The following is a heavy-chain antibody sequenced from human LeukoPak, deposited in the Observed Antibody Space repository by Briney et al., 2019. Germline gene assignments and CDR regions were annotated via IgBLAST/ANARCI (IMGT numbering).Heavy chain of an antibody. Sequence: GGSLRLSCAASGFTFSTYAMSWVRQAPGKGLEWVSVISGSGASIYHADSVKGRFTISRDNSKNTVYLQMNSLRAEDTAVYYCAKKGGGGYSSDSHFDYWGQGTLVTVSS. CDR3: AKKGGGGYSSDSHFDY. CDR1: GFTFSTYA. CDR2: ISGSGASI. D-gene: IGHD6-19*01. V-gene: IGHV3-23*01. J-gene: IGHJ4*02.